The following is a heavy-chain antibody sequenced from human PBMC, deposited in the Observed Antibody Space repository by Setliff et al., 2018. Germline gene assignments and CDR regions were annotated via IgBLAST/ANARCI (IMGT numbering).Heavy chain of an antibody. Sequence: SVKVSCKASGGTFSSYGISWVRQAPGQGLEWLGGTIPNFGTTNYAQEFQGRVTIITDESTSTAYMELSSLTSDGTAVYYCAREGVDTRSSTDYRYYMDVWGKGTTVTVSS. CDR1: GGTFSSYG. CDR3: AREGVDTRSSTDYRYYMDV. J-gene: IGHJ6*03. D-gene: IGHD5-18*01. CDR2: TIPNFGTT. V-gene: IGHV1-69*05.